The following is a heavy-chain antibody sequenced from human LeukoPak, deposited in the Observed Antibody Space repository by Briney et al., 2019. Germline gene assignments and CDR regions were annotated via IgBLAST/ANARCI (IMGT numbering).Heavy chain of an antibody. CDR2: ISSSSSTI. V-gene: IGHV3-48*03. CDR3: AADYYDSSDSGDY. CDR1: GFTFSSYE. Sequence: PGGSLRLSCAASGFTFSSYEMNWVRQAPGKGLEWVSYISSSSSTIYYADSVKGRFTISRDNAKNSLYLQMNSLRAEDTAVYYCAADYYDSSDSGDYWGQGTLVTVSS. J-gene: IGHJ4*02. D-gene: IGHD3-22*01.